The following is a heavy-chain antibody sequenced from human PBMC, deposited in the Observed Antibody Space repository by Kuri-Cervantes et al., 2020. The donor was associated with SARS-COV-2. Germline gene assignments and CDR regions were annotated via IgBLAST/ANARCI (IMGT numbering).Heavy chain of an antibody. V-gene: IGHV4-34*01. CDR3: ARGGTVRFLYY. J-gene: IGHJ4*02. D-gene: IGHD3-3*01. Sequence: GSLRLSCAVYGGSFSGYYWSWIRQPPGKGLEWIGEINHSGSTNYNPPLKSRVTISVDTSKNQFSLKLSSVTAADTAVYYCARGGTVRFLYYWGQGTLVTVSS. CDR1: GGSFSGYY. CDR2: INHSGST.